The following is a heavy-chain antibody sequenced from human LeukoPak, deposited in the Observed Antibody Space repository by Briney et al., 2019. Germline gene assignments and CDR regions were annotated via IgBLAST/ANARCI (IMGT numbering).Heavy chain of an antibody. D-gene: IGHD6-19*01. CDR2: ISGSGTNT. J-gene: IGHJ4*02. Sequence: GGSLRLSCAASGFTFSSYTVSWVRQAPGKGLEWVSAISGSGTNTYYADSVEGRFTISRDNSKNTLYLQMNSLRADDTAVYYCAKDRRGPSTGWRLFLDYWGQGTLVTVSS. CDR1: GFTFSSYT. CDR3: AKDRRGPSTGWRLFLDY. V-gene: IGHV3-23*01.